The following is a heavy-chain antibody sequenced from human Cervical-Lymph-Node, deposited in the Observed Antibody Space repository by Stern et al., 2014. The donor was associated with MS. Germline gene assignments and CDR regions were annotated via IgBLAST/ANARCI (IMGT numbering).Heavy chain of an antibody. V-gene: IGHV5-51*01. Sequence: EVQLVESGAELIRPGESLKISCKGSGNKFSIYWIAWVRQMPGTGLEWMVIIYPDDSEIRYSPSFQGQFTMSADKSTSTAYLQWSSLNASDSAMYFCARQTTAWASDVWGQGTLVTVSS. J-gene: IGHJ4*02. D-gene: IGHD1-14*01. CDR2: IYPDDSEI. CDR1: GNKFSIYW. CDR3: ARQTTAWASDV.